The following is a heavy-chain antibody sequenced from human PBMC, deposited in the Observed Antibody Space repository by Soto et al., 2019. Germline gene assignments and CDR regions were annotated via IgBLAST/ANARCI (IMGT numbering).Heavy chain of an antibody. J-gene: IGHJ4*02. V-gene: IGHV4-30-4*01. CDR1: GGSITSDYSC. D-gene: IGHD7-27*01. Sequence: QVQLQESGPGLVKPSQTLSLTCTVSGGSITSDYSCWSWIRQPPGEGLEWIGHIFDSGTTYTNPSLRSQVAISLDTSKNLFSLTLSSVTAADMSVYYCARGPSGDKVHYWGQGALVTVSS. CDR2: IFDSGTT. CDR3: ARGPSGDKVHY.